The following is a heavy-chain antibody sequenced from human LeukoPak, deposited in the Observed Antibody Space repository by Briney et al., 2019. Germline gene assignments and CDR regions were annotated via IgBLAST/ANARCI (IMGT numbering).Heavy chain of an antibody. V-gene: IGHV4-59*01. CDR2: VHHSGST. J-gene: IGHJ3*02. CDR1: GGSISTYY. Sequence: SETLSLTCTVSGGSISTYYWSWIRQPPGKGLEWIGYVHHSGSTNYNPSLKSRVTMSVDTSTTQVSLKLSSVTAADTAAYYCARRSGSSGGAFDIWGQGTVVTVSS. D-gene: IGHD6-6*01. CDR3: ARRSGSSGGAFDI.